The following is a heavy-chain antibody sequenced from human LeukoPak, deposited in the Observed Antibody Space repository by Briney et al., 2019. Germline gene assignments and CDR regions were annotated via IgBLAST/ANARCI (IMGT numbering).Heavy chain of an antibody. V-gene: IGHV3-23*01. CDR1: GFIFNNYA. Sequence: GGSLRLSCAGSGFIFNNYAMHWVRQPPGKGLEWVSAISGSGGSTYYADSVKGRFTISRDNSKNTLYLQMNSLRAEDTAVYYCAKFRHDSSGYPYYFDYWGQGTLVTVSS. CDR3: AKFRHDSSGYPYYFDY. J-gene: IGHJ4*02. CDR2: ISGSGGST. D-gene: IGHD3-22*01.